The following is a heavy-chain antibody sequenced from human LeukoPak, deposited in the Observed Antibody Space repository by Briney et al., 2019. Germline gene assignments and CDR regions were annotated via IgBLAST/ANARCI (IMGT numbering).Heavy chain of an antibody. CDR2: ISGTGGST. Sequence: GESLRLSCAASGFTISSYAMSWVRQVPGKGLAWVSAISGTGGSTYYADSVRGRFTISRDNSKNTPYLQMNSLRAEDTAVYYCAKGGLRIHSDYWGQGTLVTVSS. CDR3: AKGGLRIHSDY. J-gene: IGHJ4*02. D-gene: IGHD5-12*01. V-gene: IGHV3-23*01. CDR1: GFTISSYA.